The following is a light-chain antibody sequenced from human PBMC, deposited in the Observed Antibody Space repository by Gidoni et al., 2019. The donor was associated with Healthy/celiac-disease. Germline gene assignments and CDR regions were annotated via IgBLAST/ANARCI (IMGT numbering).Light chain of an antibody. V-gene: IGKV1-39*01. CDR1: QSISSY. J-gene: IGKJ1*01. Sequence: DIQLAQSPSSLSASVGDRVTITSRASQSISSYLNWYQQKPGKAPNLLIYAASSLQRGVPSRCSGSGSGTDFTLTISSLQPEDFATYYCQQSYSTPPTFGQGTKVEIK. CDR2: AAS. CDR3: QQSYSTPPT.